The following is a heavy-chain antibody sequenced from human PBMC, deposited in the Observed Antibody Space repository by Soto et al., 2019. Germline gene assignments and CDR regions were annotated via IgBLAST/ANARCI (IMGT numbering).Heavy chain of an antibody. CDR3: ARDRGRSYRVATIDWFDP. Sequence: GGSLRLSCAASGFTFSSYGMHWVRQAPGKGLEWVAVIWYDGSNKYYADSVKGRFTISRDNSKNTLYLQMNSLRAEDTAVYYCARDRGRSYRVATIDWFDPWGQGTLVTVSS. CDR2: IWYDGSNK. CDR1: GFTFSSYG. D-gene: IGHD5-12*01. V-gene: IGHV3-33*01. J-gene: IGHJ5*02.